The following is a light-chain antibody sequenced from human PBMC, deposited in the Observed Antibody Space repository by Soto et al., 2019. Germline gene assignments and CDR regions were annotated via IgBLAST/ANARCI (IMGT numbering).Light chain of an antibody. V-gene: IGKV3-20*01. Sequence: EIVLTQSPGTLSLSPGERATLSCTASQSVSSSYLAWYQQKPGQAPRLLIYGASSRATGIPDRFSGSGSGTDFTLTISRLEPEDFAVCYCQQYGSSPSTFGGGTKVEIK. CDR2: GAS. CDR3: QQYGSSPST. CDR1: QSVSSSY. J-gene: IGKJ4*01.